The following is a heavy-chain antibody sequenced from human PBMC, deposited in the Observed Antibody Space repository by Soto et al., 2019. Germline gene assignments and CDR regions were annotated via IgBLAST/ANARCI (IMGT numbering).Heavy chain of an antibody. V-gene: IGHV1-18*01. CDR1: GYTFISYG. CDR3: AKNSGYDLPFDY. CDR2: ISAYNGNT. J-gene: IGHJ4*02. D-gene: IGHD5-12*01. Sequence: ASVKVSCKGSGYTFISYGISWVRQAPGQGLEWMGWISAYNGNTNYAQKLQGRVTMTTDTSTSTAYMELRSLRSDDTAVYYCAKNSGYDLPFDYWGQGTLVTVSS.